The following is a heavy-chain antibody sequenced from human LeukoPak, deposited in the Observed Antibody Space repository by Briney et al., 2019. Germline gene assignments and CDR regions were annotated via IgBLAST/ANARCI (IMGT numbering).Heavy chain of an antibody. D-gene: IGHD3-22*01. Sequence: PSETLSLTCTVSGGSSNNYYWSWVRQSAEKGLEWIGQIYTSGSTNYNPSLKSRVSMSVDTSKSQFSLRLRSVTAADTAVYYCARESGYYYDTSGYTFDYWGQGILVTVSS. J-gene: IGHJ4*02. CDR3: ARESGYYYDTSGYTFDY. CDR1: GGSSNNYY. CDR2: IYTSGST. V-gene: IGHV4-4*07.